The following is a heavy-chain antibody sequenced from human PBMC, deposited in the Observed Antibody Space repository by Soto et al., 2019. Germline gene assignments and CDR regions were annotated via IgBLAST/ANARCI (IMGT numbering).Heavy chain of an antibody. J-gene: IGHJ5*02. V-gene: IGHV4-59*01. CDR2: MYHTGGA. CDR3: ARSFEPSWFDP. Sequence: SETLSLTCTVSGGSSNFYWSWIRQPPGKGLEWIGYMYHTGGAKYYPSCRGRVTMSVNMSKNQASLKLASVTAADTAVYYGARSFEPSWFDPWGQGTLVTVSS. D-gene: IGHD3-9*01. CDR1: GGSSNFY.